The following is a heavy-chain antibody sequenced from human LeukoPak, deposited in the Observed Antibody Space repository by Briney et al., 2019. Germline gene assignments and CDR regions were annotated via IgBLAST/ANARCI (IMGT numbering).Heavy chain of an antibody. CDR1: GXTFSSYA. V-gene: IGHV3-30-3*01. Sequence: GGSLRLSCAASGXTFSSYAMHWVRQAPGKGLEWVAVISYDGSNKYYADSVKGRFTISRDNSKNTLYLQMNSLRAGDTAVYYCARETYNEVYFDYWGQGTLVTVSS. CDR3: ARETYNEVYFDY. CDR2: ISYDGSNK. J-gene: IGHJ4*02. D-gene: IGHD1-1*01.